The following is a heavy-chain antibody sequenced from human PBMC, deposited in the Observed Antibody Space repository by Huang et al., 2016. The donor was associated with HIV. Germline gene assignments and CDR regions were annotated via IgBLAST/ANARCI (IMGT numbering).Heavy chain of an antibody. Sequence: QLLLQESGPGLVKPSEALALTCAVSGGSIRSSDYHWGWLRQPPGTGLEWIGSIYYMGSTHYSPSLKSRVTIAVDTSKNLFFLNLTSMTAADTAVYYCARHREGPVAYYSGWGSHLNYMDVWGRGRTVVVSS. J-gene: IGHJ6*03. V-gene: IGHV4-39*01. CDR3: ARHREGPVAYYSGWGSHLNYMDV. CDR1: GGSIRSSDYH. CDR2: IYYMGST. D-gene: IGHD3-10*01.